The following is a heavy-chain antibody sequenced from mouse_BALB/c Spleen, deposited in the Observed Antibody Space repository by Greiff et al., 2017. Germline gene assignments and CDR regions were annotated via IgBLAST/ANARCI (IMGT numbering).Heavy chain of an antibody. Sequence: QVQLKESGPGLVAPSQSLSITCTVSGFSLSRYSVHWVRQPPGKGLEWLGMIWGGGSTDYNSALKSRLSISKDNSKSQVFLKMNSLQTDDTAMYYCARNEAYYGNYGADWGQGTLVTVAA. V-gene: IGHV2-6-4*01. CDR2: IWGGGST. J-gene: IGHJ3*01. CDR3: ARNEAYYGNYGAD. CDR1: GFSLSRYS. D-gene: IGHD2-10*01.